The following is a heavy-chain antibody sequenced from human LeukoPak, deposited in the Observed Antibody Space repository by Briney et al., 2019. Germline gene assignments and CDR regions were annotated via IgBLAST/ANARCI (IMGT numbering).Heavy chain of an antibody. CDR1: GYTFPSYV. CDR2: ISAYNGNT. CDR3: ARGRVGATMSDY. V-gene: IGHV1-18*01. D-gene: IGHD1-26*01. J-gene: IGHJ4*02. Sequence: ASVKVFCKASGYTFPSYVISWVRQAPGQGLEWMGWISAYNGNTNYAQKLQGRVTMTTDTSASTAYMELRSLRSDDTAVYYCARGRVGATMSDYWGQGTLVTVSS.